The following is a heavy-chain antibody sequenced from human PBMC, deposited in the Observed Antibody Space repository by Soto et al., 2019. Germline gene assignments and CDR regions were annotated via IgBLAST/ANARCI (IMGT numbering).Heavy chain of an antibody. CDR3: GRDAAVGLFDY. J-gene: IGHJ4*02. Sequence: ASVKVSCKASGYTFTSYGISWVRQAPGQGLEWMGWINAYNGNTNYAQKLQGRVTMTTDTSTSTAYMELRSLRSDDTAVYYCGRDAAVGLFDYWGQGTLVTVSS. CDR1: GYTFTSYG. D-gene: IGHD1-26*01. CDR2: INAYNGNT. V-gene: IGHV1-18*01.